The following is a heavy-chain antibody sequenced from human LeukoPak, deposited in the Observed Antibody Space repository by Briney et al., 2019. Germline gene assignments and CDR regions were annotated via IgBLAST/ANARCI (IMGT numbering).Heavy chain of an antibody. CDR3: ARSYDGSGYYYGWFDP. Sequence: TSETLSLTCTVSGGSISSYYWSWIRQPPGKGRVGSGNTYYSGSTNYNPSLNSRVTISVDTSKNQFSLKLSSVTAADTAVYYCARSYDGSGYYYGWFDPWGQGTLVTVSS. V-gene: IGHV4-59*01. D-gene: IGHD3-22*01. CDR2: TYYSGST. CDR1: GGSISSYY. J-gene: IGHJ5*02.